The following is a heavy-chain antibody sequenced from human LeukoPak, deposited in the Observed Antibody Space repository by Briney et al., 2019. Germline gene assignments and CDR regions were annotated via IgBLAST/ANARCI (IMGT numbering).Heavy chain of an antibody. CDR2: IYYSGST. Sequence: PSETLSLTCTVSGGSISSYYWSWIRQPPGKGLEWIGFIYYSGSTNYNPSLKSRVTISVHTSKNQFSLKLSSVTAADTAVYYCARSYDSSGYYFNWFDPWGQGTLVTVSS. J-gene: IGHJ5*02. D-gene: IGHD3-22*01. CDR1: GGSISSYY. CDR3: ARSYDSSGYYFNWFDP. V-gene: IGHV4-59*01.